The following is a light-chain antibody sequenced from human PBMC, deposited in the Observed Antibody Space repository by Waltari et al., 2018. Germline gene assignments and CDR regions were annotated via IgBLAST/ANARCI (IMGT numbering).Light chain of an antibody. J-gene: IGKJ1*01. CDR1: QGISSD. CDR3: LQHNTYPWT. CDR2: TAS. V-gene: IGKV1-17*01. Sequence: DIQMTQSPSSLSASVGDRVTFTCRASQGISSDLGWYQQKPGKPPKRLIYTASTLQSGVPSRFSGTGAGTEFTLTISSRQPEDFATYYCLQHNTYPWTFGQGTKVEVK.